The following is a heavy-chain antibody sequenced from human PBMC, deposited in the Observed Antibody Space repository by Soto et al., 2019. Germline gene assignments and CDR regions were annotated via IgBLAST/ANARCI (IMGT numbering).Heavy chain of an antibody. D-gene: IGHD6-13*01. CDR1: GFTVSSNY. CDR3: ARGGYPYYYGMDV. J-gene: IGHJ6*02. CDR2: IYSGGST. Sequence: GGSLRLSCAASGFTVSSNYMSWVRQAPRKGLEWVSVIYSGGSTYYADSVKGRFTISRDNSKNTLYLQMNSLRAEDTAVYYCARGGYPYYYGMDVWGQGTTVSVCS. V-gene: IGHV3-53*01.